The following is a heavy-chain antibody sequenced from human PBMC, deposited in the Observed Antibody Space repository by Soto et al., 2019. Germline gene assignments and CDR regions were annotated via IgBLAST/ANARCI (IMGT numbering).Heavy chain of an antibody. CDR1: GYTFTVYY. CDR2: INPKSGCT. V-gene: IGHV1-2*02. Sequence: QVQLVQSGAEVKKPGASVNVSCKASGYTFTVYYMHWVRQAPGQGLEWMGWINPKSGCTMYPQKFEGRVSMTWDTSISTAYMARTRLGSDDTAVYYCARDLAKGGGSAGFDDWGQGTLVTVSS. J-gene: IGHJ4*02. CDR3: ARDLAKGGGSAGFDD. D-gene: IGHD1-26*01.